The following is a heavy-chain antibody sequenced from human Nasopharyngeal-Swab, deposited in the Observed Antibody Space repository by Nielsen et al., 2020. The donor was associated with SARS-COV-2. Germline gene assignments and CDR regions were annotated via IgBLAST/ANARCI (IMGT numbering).Heavy chain of an antibody. CDR2: INPNSGGT. J-gene: IGHJ5*02. CDR3: ARAKGDIVATIRVWGFDP. D-gene: IGHD5-12*01. Sequence: SVKVSCKASGYTFTGYYMHWVRQAPGQGLEWMGRINPNSGGTNYAQKFQGRVTMTRDTSISTAYMELSRLRSDDTAVYYCARAKGDIVATIRVWGFDPWGQGTLVTVSS. CDR1: GYTFTGYY. V-gene: IGHV1-2*06.